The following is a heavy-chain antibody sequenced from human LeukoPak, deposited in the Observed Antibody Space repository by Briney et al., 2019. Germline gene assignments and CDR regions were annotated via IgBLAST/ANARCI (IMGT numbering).Heavy chain of an antibody. Sequence: SETLSLTCTVSGGSVSRGSYYWSWTRQPPGKGLEWIGYIHHSGTTNYSPSLKSRVTISVVMSKNQFFLNLTSVTAADTAVYYCARGRLGATYWGQGTLVTVSS. CDR3: ARGRLGATY. CDR2: IHHSGTT. CDR1: GGSVSRGSYY. J-gene: IGHJ4*02. V-gene: IGHV4-61*01. D-gene: IGHD1-26*01.